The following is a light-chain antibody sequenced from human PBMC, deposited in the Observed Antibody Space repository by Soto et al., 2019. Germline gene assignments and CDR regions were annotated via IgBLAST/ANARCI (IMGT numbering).Light chain of an antibody. CDR1: QSVSSY. CDR3: QHRRNWPWT. CDR2: DTF. V-gene: IGKV3-11*01. J-gene: IGKJ1*01. Sequence: EIVLTQSPVTLSLSPGERATLSCRASQSVSSYLAWYQQKPGQAPRLLIYDTFNRATGIPARFSGSGSGTDFTLTISSLEPDDFVVYYCQHRRNWPWTFVQGTRVEIK.